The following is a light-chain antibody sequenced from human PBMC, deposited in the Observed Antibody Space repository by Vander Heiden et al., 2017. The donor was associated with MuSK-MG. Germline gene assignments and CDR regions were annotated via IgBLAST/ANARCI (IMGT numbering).Light chain of an antibody. CDR2: LNSDGSH. V-gene: IGLV4-69*01. CDR1: SGHS. J-gene: IGLJ2*01. CDR3: QTWGTGIQV. Sequence: QLVLPQSPSASASLGASVKLTCTLSSGHSIAWHQQQPEKGPRYLMKLNSDGSHTKGDGIPDRFSGSSSGAERYLTISSLQSEDEADYYCQTWGTGIQVFGGGTKLTVL.